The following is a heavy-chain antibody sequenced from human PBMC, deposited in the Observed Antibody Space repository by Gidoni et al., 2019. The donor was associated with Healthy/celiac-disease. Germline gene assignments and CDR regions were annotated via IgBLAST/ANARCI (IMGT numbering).Heavy chain of an antibody. CDR3: ARDRLVSSGWPKPYYYGMDV. CDR1: GGSFSGYY. J-gene: IGHJ6*02. CDR2: INHSGST. Sequence: QVQLQQWGAGLLKPSETLSLTCAVYGGSFSGYYWSWIRQPPGKGLEWIGEINHSGSTNYNPSLKSRVTISVDTSKNQFSLKLSSVTAADTAVYYCARDRLVSSGWPKPYYYGMDVWGQGTTVTVSS. V-gene: IGHV4-34*01. D-gene: IGHD6-19*01.